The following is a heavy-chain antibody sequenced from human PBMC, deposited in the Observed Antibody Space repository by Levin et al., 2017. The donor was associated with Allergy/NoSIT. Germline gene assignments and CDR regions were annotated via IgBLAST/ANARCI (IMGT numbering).Heavy chain of an antibody. Sequence: GGSLRLSCAASGFTFSSYAMSWVRQAPGKGLEWVSAISGSGGSTYYADSVKGRFTISRDNSKNTLYLQMNSLRAEDTAVYYCAKFPLEGSYYTNPFDYWGQGTLVTVSS. CDR1: GFTFSSYA. J-gene: IGHJ4*02. CDR2: ISGSGGST. V-gene: IGHV3-23*01. CDR3: AKFPLEGSYYTNPFDY. D-gene: IGHD3-10*01.